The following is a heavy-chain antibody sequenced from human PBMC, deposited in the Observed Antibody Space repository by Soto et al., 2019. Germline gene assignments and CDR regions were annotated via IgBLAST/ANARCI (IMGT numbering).Heavy chain of an antibody. CDR1: GFTFSSYA. CDR2: ISGSGGSS. V-gene: IGHV3-23*01. D-gene: IGHD6-19*01. CDR3: ARRTSGWYLAY. Sequence: EVQLLESGGGLVQPGGSLRLSCAASGFTFSSYAMSWVRQAPGKGLEWVSAISGSGGSSYYADSVKGRFTISRDNSMNTLYLKMNSLRAEDTAVYYCARRTSGWYLAYWGQGTLVTVSS. J-gene: IGHJ4*02.